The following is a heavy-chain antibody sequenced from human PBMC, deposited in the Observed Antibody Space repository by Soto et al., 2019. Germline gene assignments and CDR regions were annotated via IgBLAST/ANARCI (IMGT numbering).Heavy chain of an antibody. V-gene: IGHV4-31*03. CDR2: IYYVGST. Sequence: QVQLQESGPGLVKPSQTLSLICTVSGDSIRNGFYYWSWLRQHPGKGLEWIGNIYYVGSTSYNPSLKSRFTISIDRSKNQFSLTLNSVTASDTAVYYCAKNETTRPWFNPWCQGTLVIVSS. J-gene: IGHJ5*02. D-gene: IGHD1-1*01. CDR1: GDSIRNGFYY. CDR3: AKNETTRPWFNP.